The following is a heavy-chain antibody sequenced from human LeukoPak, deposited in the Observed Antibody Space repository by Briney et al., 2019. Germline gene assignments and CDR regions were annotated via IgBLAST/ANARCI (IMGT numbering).Heavy chain of an antibody. CDR1: GFTFSSYA. V-gene: IGHV3-23*01. Sequence: GGSLRLSCAASGFTFSSYAMNWVRQAPGKGLEWLSAISGSGANTYYADSVKGRFTISRDNFKNTTLYLQMNSLRAEDTAIYYCAKRGSGWDYFDYWGQGTLVTVSS. CDR2: ISGSGANT. CDR3: AKRGSGWDYFDY. D-gene: IGHD6-19*01. J-gene: IGHJ4*02.